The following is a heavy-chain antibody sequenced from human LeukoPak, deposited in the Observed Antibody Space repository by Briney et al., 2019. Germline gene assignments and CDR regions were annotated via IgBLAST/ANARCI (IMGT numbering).Heavy chain of an antibody. J-gene: IGHJ3*01. CDR2: INPNSGGT. CDR3: ARVAYWNGGSGVVFNV. D-gene: IGHD1-1*01. CDR1: GYIFTDYY. Sequence: GASVKVSCKTSGYIFTDYYMHWVRQAPGQGLEWMGWINPNSGGTNYAQRFQGRVTMSRDTSISTAYMELSRLRSDDTAVYYCARVAYWNGGSGVVFNVWGQGTMVTVSS. V-gene: IGHV1-2*02.